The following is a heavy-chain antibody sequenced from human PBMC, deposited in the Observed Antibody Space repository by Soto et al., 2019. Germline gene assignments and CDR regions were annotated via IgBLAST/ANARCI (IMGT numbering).Heavy chain of an antibody. CDR1: GGSISSGGYS. CDR2: IYYSGST. CDR3: AGASTWHPGAFDI. Sequence: QVQLQESGPGLVKPSQTLSLTCTVSGGSISSGGYSWTWFRQHPGKGLEWIGYIYYSGSTYYKPSLKSRVNRSVDTSKNQLSLKLSSVTAAARAVYYFAGASTWHPGAFDIGGQGTTFAFSS. J-gene: IGHJ3*02. V-gene: IGHV4-31*03. D-gene: IGHD5-12*01.